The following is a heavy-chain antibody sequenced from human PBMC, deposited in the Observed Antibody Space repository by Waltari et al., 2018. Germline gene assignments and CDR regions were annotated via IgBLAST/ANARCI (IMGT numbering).Heavy chain of an antibody. V-gene: IGHV3-7*01. CDR3: AQFSGERD. D-gene: IGHD3-10*01. CDR2: IKKDGSEK. CDR1: GFTFHTYW. J-gene: IGHJ3*01. Sequence: EVRLVESGGGLVQPGGSLGLSCATSGFTFHTYWLDWVRQAPGKGLEWVASIKKDGSEKYYVDSVKGRFTISRDNAKRSLYLQVDSLRAEDTAVYYCAQFSGERDWGQGTMVTVSS.